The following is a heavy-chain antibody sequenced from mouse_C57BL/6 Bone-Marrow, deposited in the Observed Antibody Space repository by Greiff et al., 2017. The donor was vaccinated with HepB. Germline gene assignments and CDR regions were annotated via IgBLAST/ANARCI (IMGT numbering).Heavy chain of an antibody. CDR2: INPSSGYT. V-gene: IGHV1-4*01. J-gene: IGHJ3*01. CDR3: AREDYGSSTGFAY. Sequence: QVQLQQSGAELARPGASVKMSCKASGYTFTSYTMHWVKQRPGQGLEWIGYINPSSGYTKYNQKFKDKATLTADKSSSTAYMQLSSLTSEDSAVYYCAREDYGSSTGFAYWGQGTLVTVSA. CDR1: GYTFTSYT. D-gene: IGHD1-1*01.